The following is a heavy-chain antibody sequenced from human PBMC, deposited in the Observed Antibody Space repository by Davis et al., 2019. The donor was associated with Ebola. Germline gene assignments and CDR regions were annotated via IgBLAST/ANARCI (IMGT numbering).Heavy chain of an antibody. V-gene: IGHV1-69*04. CDR3: ARAEYYYDSSGYYAY. CDR1: GGTFSSYA. CDR2: IIPILGIA. D-gene: IGHD3-22*01. Sequence: SVKVSCKASGGTFSSYAISWVRQAPGQGLEWMGRIIPILGIANYAQKFQGRVTITADKSTSTAYMELSSLRSEDTAVYYCARAEYYYDSSGYYAYWGQGTLVTVSS. J-gene: IGHJ4*02.